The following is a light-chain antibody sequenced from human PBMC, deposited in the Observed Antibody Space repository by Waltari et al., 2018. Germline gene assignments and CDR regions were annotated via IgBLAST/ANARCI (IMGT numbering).Light chain of an antibody. J-gene: IGKJ1*01. CDR3: QQYNNWSRT. Sequence: EIVMTQSPATLSVSPGERATLSCRASLTVSSKLAWYQQKPGQAPRLLIYGASTRATGVPARFSGSGSGTEFTLTISSLQSEDFEVYYCQQYNNWSRTFGQGTKVEIK. CDR2: GAS. V-gene: IGKV3-15*01. CDR1: LTVSSK.